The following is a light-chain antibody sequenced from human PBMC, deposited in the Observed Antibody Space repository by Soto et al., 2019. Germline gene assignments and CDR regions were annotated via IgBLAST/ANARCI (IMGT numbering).Light chain of an antibody. J-gene: IGKJ5*01. V-gene: IGKV1-27*01. CDR1: QGISNY. CDR2: TAS. CDR3: QKYNSALT. Sequence: DIQMTQSPSSLSASIGDTVTITCRASQGISNYLAWYQQTPGKVPKLLIYTASTLQSGVPSRFSGSGSGTDFTLTISSLQPEDVATYYCQKYNSALTFGQGTRLEI.